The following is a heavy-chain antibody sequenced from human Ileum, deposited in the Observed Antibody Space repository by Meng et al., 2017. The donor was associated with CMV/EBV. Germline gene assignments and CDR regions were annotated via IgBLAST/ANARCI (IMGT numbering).Heavy chain of an antibody. CDR2: INPSGGGT. V-gene: IGHV1-46*01. Sequence: QVQLVHSGAEVKKPGASVTVSCKASGYIFTSNYMHWVRQAPGQGLEWMGRINPSGGGTAYAQKFQGRVTISTDTSTSTVYMDLSSLRSEDTAVYFCARGDYAFDYWGQGALVTVSS. CDR1: GYIFTSNY. J-gene: IGHJ4*02. D-gene: IGHD4-17*01. CDR3: ARGDYAFDY.